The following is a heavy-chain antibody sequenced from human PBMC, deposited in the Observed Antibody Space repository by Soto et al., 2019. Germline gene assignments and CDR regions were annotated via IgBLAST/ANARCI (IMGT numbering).Heavy chain of an antibody. D-gene: IGHD2-15*01. J-gene: IGHJ4*02. CDR1: GGSSISGDYY. Sequence: TLSLTCTVSGGSSISGDYYWSWVRQHPGKGLEWIGYISYTGITKYNPSLQSRVAISVDISKSQFSLKVNSVTAADTAVYYCARSRRAQGFPFDYWGQGTLVTVSS. V-gene: IGHV4-31*03. CDR2: ISYTGIT. CDR3: ARSRRAQGFPFDY.